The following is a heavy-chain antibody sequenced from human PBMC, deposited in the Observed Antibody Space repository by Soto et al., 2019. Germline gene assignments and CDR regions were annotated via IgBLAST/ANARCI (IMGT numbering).Heavy chain of an antibody. CDR1: GGSFSGYY. D-gene: IGHD6-6*01. CDR3: ARDLGSSRYYYYGMDV. V-gene: IGHV4-34*01. CDR2: INHSGST. J-gene: IGHJ6*02. Sequence: SETLSLTCAVYGGSFSGYYWSWIRQPPGKGLEWIGEINHSGSTNYNPSLKSRVTISVDTSKNQFSLKLSSVTAADTAVYYCARDLGSSRYYYYGMDVWGQGTTVTVSS.